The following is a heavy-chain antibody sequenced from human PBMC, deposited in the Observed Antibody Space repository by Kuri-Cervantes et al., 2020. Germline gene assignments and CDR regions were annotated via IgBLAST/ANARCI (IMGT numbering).Heavy chain of an antibody. CDR2: IISDGRSA. V-gene: IGHV3-74*03. J-gene: IGHJ2*01. CDR3: ARVTAGGGWYSDL. CDR1: GFTFSSYW. Sequence: GGSLRLSCAASGFTFSSYWMHWVRQVPGKGLVWVSRIISDGRSATYADSVGGRFTISRDNAKNTLYLQMNSLRAEDTAVYYCARVTAGGGWYSDLWGRGTLVTVSS. D-gene: IGHD6-13*01.